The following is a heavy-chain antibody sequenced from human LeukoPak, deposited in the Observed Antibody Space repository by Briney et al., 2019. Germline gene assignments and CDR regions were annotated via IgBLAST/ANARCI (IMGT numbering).Heavy chain of an antibody. CDR2: ISYDGSNK. Sequence: GRSLRLSCAASGFTFSSYAMHWVRQAPGKGLEWVAVISYDGSNKYYADSVKGRFTISRDNSKNTLYLQMNSLRAEDTAVYYCARGVVIEDAFDIWGQGTMVTVSS. V-gene: IGHV3-30-3*01. D-gene: IGHD3-3*01. CDR1: GFTFSSYA. J-gene: IGHJ3*02. CDR3: ARGVVIEDAFDI.